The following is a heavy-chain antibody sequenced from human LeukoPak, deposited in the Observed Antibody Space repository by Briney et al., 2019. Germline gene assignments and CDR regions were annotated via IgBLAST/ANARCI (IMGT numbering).Heavy chain of an antibody. CDR2: IYYSGST. V-gene: IGHV4-30-4*01. CDR3: ARYGSSQTVKQQLVNNWFDP. Sequence: PSQTLSLTCTVSGGSISSGDYYWSWIRQPPGKGLEWIGYIYYSGSTYYNPSLKSRVTISVDTSKNQFSLKLSSVTAADTAVYYCARYGSSQTVKQQLVNNWFDPWGQGTLVTVSS. D-gene: IGHD6-13*01. J-gene: IGHJ5*02. CDR1: GGSISSGDYY.